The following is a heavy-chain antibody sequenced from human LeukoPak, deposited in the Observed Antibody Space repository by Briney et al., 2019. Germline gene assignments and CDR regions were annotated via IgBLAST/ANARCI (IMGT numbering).Heavy chain of an antibody. Sequence: SETLSLTCTVSGGSISSYYWTWIRQPPGKGLEWIGYIYSTGSTNYNPSLESRVTISVDTSKSQVSLKLSSVSAADTAVYYCARRTFWSGLNWFDPWGQGTLVTVSS. CDR2: IYSTGST. D-gene: IGHD3-3*01. J-gene: IGHJ5*02. CDR1: GGSISSYY. CDR3: ARRTFWSGLNWFDP. V-gene: IGHV4-59*01.